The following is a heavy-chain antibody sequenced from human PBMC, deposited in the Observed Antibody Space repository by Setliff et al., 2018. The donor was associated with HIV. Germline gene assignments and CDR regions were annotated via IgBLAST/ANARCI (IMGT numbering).Heavy chain of an antibody. CDR1: GASINSYF. D-gene: IGHD2-15*01. Sequence: SETLSLTCTVSGASINSYFWSWIRQPPGKGPEWLGYIYYTGSTNYNPALESRITMSVDTSKNQFSLTLKSVTAADTGVYYCARGGYCNSDNCDRGRNFDYWSQGMLVTVSS. V-gene: IGHV4-59*01. CDR2: IYYTGST. CDR3: ARGGYCNSDNCDRGRNFDY. J-gene: IGHJ4*02.